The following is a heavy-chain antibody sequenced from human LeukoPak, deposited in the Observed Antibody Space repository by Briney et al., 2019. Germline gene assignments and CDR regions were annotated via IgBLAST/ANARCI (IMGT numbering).Heavy chain of an antibody. CDR2: INGEMNFK. CDR1: GFTFSNYA. J-gene: IGHJ6*03. D-gene: IGHD1-14*01. CDR3: ARNEAGYHYYNGV. Sequence: GGSLRLSCAASGFTFSNYAMIWVRKAPWKGLECISTINGEMNFKYYADSVKGRFTISSDNSENTLYLHMSNMRPEDTATYYCARNEAGYHYYNGVWGEGTAVTVSS. V-gene: IGHV3-23*01.